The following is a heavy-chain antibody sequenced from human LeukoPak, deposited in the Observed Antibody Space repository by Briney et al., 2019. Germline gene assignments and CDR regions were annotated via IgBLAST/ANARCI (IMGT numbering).Heavy chain of an antibody. Sequence: SETLSLTCTVSGGSISSSSHYWGWMRQPPGKGLEWIGNIYYSGSTYYNPSLQNRVTISVDTSKNQFSLNLSSVTAADTAVYYCAREYCSGGSCYSDDWGQGTLVTVSS. CDR3: AREYCSGGSCYSDD. J-gene: IGHJ4*02. V-gene: IGHV4-39*01. D-gene: IGHD2-15*01. CDR2: IYYSGST. CDR1: GGSISSSSHY.